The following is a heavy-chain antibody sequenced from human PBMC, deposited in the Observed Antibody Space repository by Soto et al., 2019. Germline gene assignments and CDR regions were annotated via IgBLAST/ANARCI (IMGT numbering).Heavy chain of an antibody. V-gene: IGHV4-34*01. CDR2: INHSGST. CDR3: ARDKITGLFDY. D-gene: IGHD2-8*02. Sequence: SETLSLTCAVYGGSFIGYYWTWIRQPPWTGPEWIGEINHSGSTNYNPSLKSRVTISVDTSKNQFSLKLTSVTAADTAVYYCARDKITGLFDYWGQGTLVTVSS. J-gene: IGHJ4*02. CDR1: GGSFIGYY.